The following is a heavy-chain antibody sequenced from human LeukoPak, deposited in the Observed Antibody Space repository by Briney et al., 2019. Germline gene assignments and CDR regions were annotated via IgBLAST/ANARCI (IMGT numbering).Heavy chain of an antibody. J-gene: IGHJ4*02. CDR2: IRYDGSNK. Sequence: GGSLRLSCAASGFTFSSYGMHWVRQAPGKGLEWVAFIRYDGSNKYYADSVKGRFTISRDNSKNTLYLQMNSLRAEDTAVYYCAKDPRYYYGSGSYPDYWGQGTLVTVSS. V-gene: IGHV3-30*02. D-gene: IGHD3-10*01. CDR3: AKDPRYYYGSGSYPDY. CDR1: GFTFSSYG.